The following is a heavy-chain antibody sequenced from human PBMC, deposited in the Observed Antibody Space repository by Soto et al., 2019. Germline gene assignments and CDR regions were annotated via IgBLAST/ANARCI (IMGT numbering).Heavy chain of an antibody. J-gene: IGHJ6*02. CDR2: IYPGDSYT. D-gene: IGHD3-3*01. CDR1: GYSFTSYW. CDR3: IRTQQIEEPDYDFWSGGMDV. Sequence: PGESLKISCKGSGYSFTSYWIGWVRQMPGKGLEWMGIIYPGDSYTNYSPSFQGHVTISADKSISTAYLQWSSLKASDTAMYYCIRTQQIEEPDYDFWSGGMDVWGQGTTVTVSS. V-gene: IGHV5-51*01.